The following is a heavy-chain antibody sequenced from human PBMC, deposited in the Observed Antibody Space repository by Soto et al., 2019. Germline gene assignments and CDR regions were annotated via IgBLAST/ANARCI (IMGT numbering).Heavy chain of an antibody. V-gene: IGHV1-18*04. CDR2: ISAHNGDT. D-gene: IGHD3-22*01. CDR3: ATEPIYYNDGSGYYPLGH. CDR1: GYSFATYG. Sequence: ASVKVSCKASGYSFATYGFSWVRQAPGQGLECVGWISAHNGDTHYSQKFQGRVTLTTDTSTNTGYMGLRILTSDDTAVYFCATEPIYYNDGSGYYPLGHWGQGTLVTVS. J-gene: IGHJ4*02.